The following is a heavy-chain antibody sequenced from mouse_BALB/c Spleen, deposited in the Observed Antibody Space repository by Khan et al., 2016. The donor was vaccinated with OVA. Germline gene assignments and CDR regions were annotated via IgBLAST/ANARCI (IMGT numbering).Heavy chain of an antibody. CDR1: GFSLTSYG. Sequence: QVQLQQSGPGLVAPSQSLSITCTISGFSLTSYGIHWVRQPPGKGLEWLVVIWSDGSTTYNSTLKSRLSITKDNSKSQVFLKMNSLQTDDTAMYYCARQPYYHYYVMDYWGQGTSVTVSS. J-gene: IGHJ4*01. V-gene: IGHV2-6-1*01. CDR3: ARQPYYHYYVMDY. CDR2: IWSDGST. D-gene: IGHD2-10*01.